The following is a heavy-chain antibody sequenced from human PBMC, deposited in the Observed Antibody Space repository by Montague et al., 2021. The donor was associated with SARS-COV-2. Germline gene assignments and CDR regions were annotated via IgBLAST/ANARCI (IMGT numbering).Heavy chain of an antibody. D-gene: IGHD6-19*01. J-gene: IGHJ4*02. CDR1: GFSLSTSGMC. Sequence: PALVKPTQTLALTCTFSGFSLSTSGMCVSWIRQPPGKALEWLARIDWDDDKYYSTSLKTRLTISKDTSKNQVVLTMTNMDPVDTATYYCARGYSSGVYFDYWGQETLVTVSS. V-gene: IGHV2-70*11. CDR2: IDWDDDK. CDR3: ARGYSSGVYFDY.